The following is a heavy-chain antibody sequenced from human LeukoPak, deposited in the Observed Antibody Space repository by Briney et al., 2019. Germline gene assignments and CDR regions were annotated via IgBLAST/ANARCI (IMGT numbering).Heavy chain of an antibody. Sequence: SETLSLTCAVYGGSFSGYYWSWIRQPPGKGLEWIGEINHSGSTNYNPFLKSRVTISVDTSKNQFSLKLSSVTAADTAVYYCARAPRRRRWFDPWGQGTLVTVSS. J-gene: IGHJ5*02. CDR3: ARAPRRRRWFDP. D-gene: IGHD5-24*01. CDR1: GGSFSGYY. V-gene: IGHV4-34*01. CDR2: INHSGST.